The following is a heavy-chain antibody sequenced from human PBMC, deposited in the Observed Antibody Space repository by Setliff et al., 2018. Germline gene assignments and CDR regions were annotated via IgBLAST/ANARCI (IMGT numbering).Heavy chain of an antibody. J-gene: IGHJ5*02. CDR1: GFTFSSYA. CDR3: ARDRGRDYDFWSGYNWFDP. V-gene: IGHV3-30*04. CDR2: ISYDGSNK. Sequence: GGSLRLSCAASGFTFSSYAMHWVRQAPGKGLEWVAVISYDGSNKYYADSVKGRFTISRDNSKNTLYLQMNSLRAEDTAVYYCARDRGRDYDFWSGYNWFDPWGQGTLVTVSS. D-gene: IGHD3-3*01.